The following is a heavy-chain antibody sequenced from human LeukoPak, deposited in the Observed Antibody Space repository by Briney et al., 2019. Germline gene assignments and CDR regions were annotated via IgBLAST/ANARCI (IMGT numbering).Heavy chain of an antibody. CDR1: GYTFTGYY. D-gene: IGHD5-24*01. CDR2: INPNSGGT. Sequence: ASVKVSCKASGYTFTGYYMHWVRQAPGQGLEWMGWINPNSGGTNYAQKFQGRVTMTRDTSISTAYMELSRLRSDDTAVYYCAGDTVEMATLDYWGQGTLVTVSS. CDR3: AGDTVEMATLDY. J-gene: IGHJ4*02. V-gene: IGHV1-2*02.